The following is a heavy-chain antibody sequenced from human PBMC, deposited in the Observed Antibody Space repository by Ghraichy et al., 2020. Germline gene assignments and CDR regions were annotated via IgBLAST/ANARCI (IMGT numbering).Heavy chain of an antibody. CDR3: TTEETPNHYYGMDV. CDR1: GFTFSNAW. Sequence: GGSLRLSCAASGFTFSNAWMSWVRQAPGKGLEWVGRIKSKTDGGTTDYAAPVKGRFTISRDDSKNTLYLQMNSLKTEDTAVYYCTTEETPNHYYGMDVWGQGTTVTVSS. CDR2: IKSKTDGGTT. V-gene: IGHV3-15*01. J-gene: IGHJ6*02.